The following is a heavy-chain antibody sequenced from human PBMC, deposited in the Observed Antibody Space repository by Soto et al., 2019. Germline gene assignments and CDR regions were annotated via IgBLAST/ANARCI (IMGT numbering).Heavy chain of an antibody. Sequence: SETLSFTCSVSGDSISTVDYFWAWIRQPPGQALEYIGYIYKSATTYYNPSFESRVAISLDTSKSQFSLNVTSVTAADTAVYFCARGRYCLTGRCFPNWFDSWGQGTLVTVSS. D-gene: IGHD2-15*01. CDR2: IYKSATT. CDR1: GDSISTVDYF. CDR3: ARGRYCLTGRCFPNWFDS. V-gene: IGHV4-30-4*01. J-gene: IGHJ5*01.